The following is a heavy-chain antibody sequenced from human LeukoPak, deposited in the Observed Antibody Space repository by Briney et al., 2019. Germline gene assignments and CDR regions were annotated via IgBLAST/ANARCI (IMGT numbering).Heavy chain of an antibody. D-gene: IGHD1-26*01. CDR3: AREIVGATGWFDP. V-gene: IGHV4-38-2*01. CDR1: GYFISSGYY. Sequence: SETLSLTCAVSGYFISSGYYWGWIRQPPGKGLELIGSIYHSGSTYYNPSLKRRVTISVDTSKNQFSLKLSSVTASDTAGYYCAREIVGATGWFDPWGQGTLVSVSS. J-gene: IGHJ5*02. CDR2: IYHSGST.